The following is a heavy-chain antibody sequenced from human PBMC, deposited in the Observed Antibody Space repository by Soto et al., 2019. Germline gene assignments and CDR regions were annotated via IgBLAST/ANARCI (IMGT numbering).Heavy chain of an antibody. J-gene: IGHJ4*02. CDR1: GYTFTSYA. CDR3: ARGSGYYYCDDY. CDR2: INAGNGNT. V-gene: IGHV1-3*05. Sequence: QVQLVQSGAEEKKPGASVKVSCKASGYTFTSYAMHWVRQAPGQRLEWMGWINAGNGNTKYSQKFQGRVTITRDTSACTAYMEFSSLRSEDTAVYYCARGSGYYYCDDYWGQGTLFTVSS. D-gene: IGHD3-22*01.